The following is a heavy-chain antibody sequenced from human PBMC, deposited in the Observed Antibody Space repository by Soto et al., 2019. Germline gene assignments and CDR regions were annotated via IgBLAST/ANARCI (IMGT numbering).Heavy chain of an antibody. CDR1: VFTFSNAW. CDR3: TTADDFWSGYSY. CDR2: IKSKTDGGTT. D-gene: IGHD3-3*01. J-gene: IGHJ4*02. V-gene: IGHV3-15*01. Sequence: RWSLRLSCAASVFTFSNAWMSWVRQAPGKGLEWVGRIKSKTDGGTTDYAAPVKGRFTISRDDSKNTLYLQMNSLKTEDTAVYYCTTADDFWSGYSYWGQGTLVTVSS.